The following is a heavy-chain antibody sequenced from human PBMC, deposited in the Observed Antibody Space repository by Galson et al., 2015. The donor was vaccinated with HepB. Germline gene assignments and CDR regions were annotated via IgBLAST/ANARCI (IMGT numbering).Heavy chain of an antibody. CDR3: VMGVAADY. V-gene: IGHV3-74*03. CDR2: IKTDGTLR. CDR1: EVNFSNYW. Sequence: SLRLSCAASEVNFSNYWMHWVRQVPGKGLAWVSRIKTDGTLRTYADSVKGRFTVSRDNAKNTLYLQMNNLRVEDTAVYFCVMGVAADYWGQGALVTVSS. J-gene: IGHJ4*02. D-gene: IGHD3-16*01.